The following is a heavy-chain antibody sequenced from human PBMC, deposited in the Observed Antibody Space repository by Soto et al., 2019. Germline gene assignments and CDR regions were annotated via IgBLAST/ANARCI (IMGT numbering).Heavy chain of an antibody. V-gene: IGHV4-39*01. Sequence: PSETLSLTCTVSGGSISSSSYYWGWIRQPPGKGLEWIGSIYYSGSTYYNPSLKSRVTISVDTSKNQFSLKLSSVTAADTAVYYCARLPYGSGSLDYWGQGTLVTVSS. CDR1: GGSISSSSYY. CDR2: IYYSGST. J-gene: IGHJ4*02. CDR3: ARLPYGSGSLDY. D-gene: IGHD3-10*01.